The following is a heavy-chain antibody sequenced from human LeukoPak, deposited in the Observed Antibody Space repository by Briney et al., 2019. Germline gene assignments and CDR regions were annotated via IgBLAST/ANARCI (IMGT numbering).Heavy chain of an antibody. V-gene: IGHV4-38-2*01. CDR3: ARRDRWFDP. J-gene: IGHJ5*02. CDR1: GFSISSGYY. Sequence: PSETLSLTCAVSGFSISSGYYWGWIRQPPGKGLEWIGSMHRSGSTSYNPSLKSRVTISLETSKNQVSLKLSSVTAADTAVYYCARRDRWFDPWGQGTLVTVSS. CDR2: MHRSGST.